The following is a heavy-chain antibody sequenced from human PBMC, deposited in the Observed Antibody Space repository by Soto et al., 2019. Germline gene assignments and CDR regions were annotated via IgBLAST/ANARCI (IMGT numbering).Heavy chain of an antibody. D-gene: IGHD3-10*01. J-gene: IGHJ4*02. Sequence: GGSLRLSCAASGFTFSNCAMTWVRQAPGKGLEWVSGITGSGGSTYYADSVKGRFTISRDNSRNTLYLQMNSLRAEDTAVYYCAKNRALWFGELGLDYWGQGTLVTVSS. CDR3: AKNRALWFGELGLDY. V-gene: IGHV3-23*01. CDR2: ITGSGGST. CDR1: GFTFSNCA.